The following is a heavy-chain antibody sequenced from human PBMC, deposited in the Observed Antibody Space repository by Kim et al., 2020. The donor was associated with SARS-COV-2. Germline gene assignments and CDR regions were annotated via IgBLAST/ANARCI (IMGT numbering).Heavy chain of an antibody. CDR3: ARVDTSGWYGGPFDY. Sequence: GGSLRLSCAASGFPFSSYGMHWVRQAPGKGLEWVALITYDGSYKDYADSVKGRFTISRDNSKNTLSLQMSSLRPEDTAVYYCARVDTSGWYGGPFDYWG. CDR1: GFPFSSYG. J-gene: IGHJ4*01. CDR2: ITYDGSYK. D-gene: IGHD6-19*01. V-gene: IGHV3-30*04.